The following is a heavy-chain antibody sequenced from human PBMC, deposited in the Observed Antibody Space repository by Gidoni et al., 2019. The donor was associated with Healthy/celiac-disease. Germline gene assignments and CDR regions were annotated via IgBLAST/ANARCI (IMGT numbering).Heavy chain of an antibody. CDR3: AKAGSRAARGNYFDY. CDR2: ISGSGGST. CDR1: GFTFCSSA. V-gene: IGHV3-23*01. Sequence: EVRLLESGGGFLQPGGSLMLSCSGSGFTFCSSAMSWVRQAPGKGLEWVSAISGSGGSTYYADSVKGRFTMSRDNSKNTPYMQMNSLRSEDTAVYYCAKAGSRAARGNYFDYWGQGTLVTVSS. D-gene: IGHD6-6*01. J-gene: IGHJ4*02.